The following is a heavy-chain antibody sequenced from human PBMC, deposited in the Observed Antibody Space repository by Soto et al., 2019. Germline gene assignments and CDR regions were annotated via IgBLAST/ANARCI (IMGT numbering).Heavy chain of an antibody. CDR1: GYTFTNFG. D-gene: IGHD1-26*01. Sequence: QVHLVQSGAVVENPGASVKVSCKASGYTFTNFGINWVRQAPGQGLEWMGWITPYNGNANYPQKHQDRLTITTDTSTHTAYLELRSLRSDDTAVYFCARARMFSGAHHDYWGQGTRVTVAS. CDR3: ARARMFSGAHHDY. J-gene: IGHJ4*02. V-gene: IGHV1-18*04. CDR2: ITPYNGNA.